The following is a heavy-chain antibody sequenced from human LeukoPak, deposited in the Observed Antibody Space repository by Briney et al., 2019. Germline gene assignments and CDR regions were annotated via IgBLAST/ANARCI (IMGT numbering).Heavy chain of an antibody. CDR3: ARDYYDSSGYNRYYGMDV. CDR2: IYSGGST. D-gene: IGHD3-22*01. Sequence: GGYLRLSCAASGFTVSSNYMSWVRQAQGKGLEWVSVIYSGGSTYYADSVKGRFTISRDNSKNTLYLQMNSLRAEDTAVYYCARDYYDSSGYNRYYGMDVWGQGTTVTVSS. V-gene: IGHV3-66*02. CDR1: GFTVSSNY. J-gene: IGHJ6*02.